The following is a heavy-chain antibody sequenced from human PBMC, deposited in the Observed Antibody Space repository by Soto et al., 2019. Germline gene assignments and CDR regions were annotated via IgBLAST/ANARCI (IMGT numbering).Heavy chain of an antibody. CDR1: GYSFTSYW. Sequence: GESLKISCKGSGYSFTSYWIGWVRQMPGKGLEWMGIIYPGDSDTRYSPSFQGQVTISADKSISTAYLQWSSLKASDTAMYYCARTAAAGKYYYVMDFRGQGTTVTVSS. CDR2: IYPGDSDT. V-gene: IGHV5-51*01. D-gene: IGHD6-13*01. CDR3: ARTAAAGKYYYVMDF. J-gene: IGHJ6*02.